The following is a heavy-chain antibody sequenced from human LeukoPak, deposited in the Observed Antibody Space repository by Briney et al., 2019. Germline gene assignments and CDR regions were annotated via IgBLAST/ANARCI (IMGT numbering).Heavy chain of an antibody. D-gene: IGHD3-3*01. CDR1: GGSISSYY. CDR3: ASEGFWSGYPDAFDI. Sequence: PSETLSLTCTVSGGSISSYYWSWIRQPPGKGLEWIGYIYYSGGTNYNPSLKSRVTISVDTSKNQFSLKLSSVTAADTAVYYCASEGFWSGYPDAFDIWGQGTMVTVSS. V-gene: IGHV4-59*01. J-gene: IGHJ3*02. CDR2: IYYSGGT.